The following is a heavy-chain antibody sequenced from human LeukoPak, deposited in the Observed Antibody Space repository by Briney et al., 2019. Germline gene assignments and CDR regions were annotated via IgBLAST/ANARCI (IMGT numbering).Heavy chain of an antibody. D-gene: IGHD6-6*01. Sequence: GGSLRLYCAASGFTFSSYGMHWVRQAPGKGLEWVAVIWYDGSNKYYADSVKGRFTISRDNSKNTLYLQMNSLRAEDTAVYYCAKDSWSSSTWGQGTLVTVSS. CDR2: IWYDGSNK. CDR1: GFTFSSYG. V-gene: IGHV3-33*06. J-gene: IGHJ4*02. CDR3: AKDSWSSST.